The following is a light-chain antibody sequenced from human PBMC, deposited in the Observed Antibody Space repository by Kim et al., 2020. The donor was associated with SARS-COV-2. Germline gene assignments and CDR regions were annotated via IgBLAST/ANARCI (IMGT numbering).Light chain of an antibody. CDR1: SSNIGAGYD. CDR2: GNS. Sequence: QRVTISCTGSSSNIGAGYDVHWYQQLPRTAPKLLIYGNSNRPAGVPDRFSGSKSGASASRAITVLQAEDEADYYCQSYDSSLSGSVFGGGTKLTVL. CDR3: QSYDSSLSGSV. J-gene: IGLJ3*02. V-gene: IGLV1-40*01.